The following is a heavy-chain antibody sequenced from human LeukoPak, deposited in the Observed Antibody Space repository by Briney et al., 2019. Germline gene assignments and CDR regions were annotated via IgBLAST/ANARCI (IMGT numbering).Heavy chain of an antibody. CDR1: GFTFSSYG. Sequence: GGSLRLSCAASGFTFSSYGMHWVRQAPGKGLEWVAVIWYGGSNKYYADSVQGRSTISRDNSKKTLYLQMNSLRAEDTAVYYCASSSFCSSTSCYTLDYWGQGTLVTVSS. V-gene: IGHV3-33*01. D-gene: IGHD2-2*02. CDR2: IWYGGSNK. J-gene: IGHJ4*02. CDR3: ASSSFCSSTSCYTLDY.